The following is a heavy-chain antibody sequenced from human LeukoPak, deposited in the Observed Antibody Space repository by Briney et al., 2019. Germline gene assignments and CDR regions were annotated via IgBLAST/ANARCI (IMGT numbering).Heavy chain of an antibody. CDR3: ARGLVGTTSVYFDY. CDR2: ISSGSGYI. D-gene: IGHD1-26*01. J-gene: IGHJ4*02. V-gene: IGHV3-21*01. CDR1: GFTLITYS. Sequence: PGGSLRLSCAVSGFTLITYSMNWVRQAPGKGLEWVSSISSGSGYIYQADSVKGRFTISRDNAKNSLYLQMNSLRAEDTAVYYCARGLVGTTSVYFDYWGQGTLVTVSS.